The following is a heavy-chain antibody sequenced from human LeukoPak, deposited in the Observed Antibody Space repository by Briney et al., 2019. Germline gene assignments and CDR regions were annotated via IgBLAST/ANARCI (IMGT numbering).Heavy chain of an antibody. Sequence: ASVKVSCKASGGTFNIYAITWVRQAPGQGLEWMGGIIPLLGTAKYAQKVQGRVSITADKSTSTAYMELSSLRSEDSAVYYCAKNGLGAVVKTDWGQGTLVTVSS. CDR1: GGTFNIYA. V-gene: IGHV1-69*10. CDR3: AKNGLGAVVKTD. J-gene: IGHJ4*02. CDR2: IIPLLGTA. D-gene: IGHD3-22*01.